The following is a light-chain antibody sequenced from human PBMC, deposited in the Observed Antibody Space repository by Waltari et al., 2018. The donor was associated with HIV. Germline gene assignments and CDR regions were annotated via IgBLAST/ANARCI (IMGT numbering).Light chain of an antibody. J-gene: IGKJ1*01. CDR1: QSISSW. CDR2: KAS. V-gene: IGKV1-5*03. CDR3: QQYNSFTWT. Sequence: DIQMTQSPSTLSASVGDRVTITCRASQSISSWLAWYQQKPGKAPKLLIYKASSLESGVPSRFSGRGSGTEFTLTISSLQPDDFATYYCQQYNSFTWTFGQGT.